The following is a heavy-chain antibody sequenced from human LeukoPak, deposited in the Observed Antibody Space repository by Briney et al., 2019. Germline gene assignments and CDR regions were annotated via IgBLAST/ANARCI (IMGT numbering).Heavy chain of an antibody. D-gene: IGHD3-3*01. Sequence: GGSLRLSCAASGFTFSTYVMNWFRQAPGKGLEWVSTISVGAEYIFCADSVKGRFTISRDDSNNALYLQMHSLRAEDTALYYCASGPPFLKYFEYWGQGTLVTVSS. J-gene: IGHJ4*02. CDR1: GFTFSTYV. CDR3: ASGPPFLKYFEY. V-gene: IGHV3-23*01. CDR2: ISVGAEYI.